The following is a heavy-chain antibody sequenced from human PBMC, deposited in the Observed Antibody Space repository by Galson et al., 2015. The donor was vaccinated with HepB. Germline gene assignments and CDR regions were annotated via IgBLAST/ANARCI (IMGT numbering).Heavy chain of an antibody. CDR3: ARSFATMSFDS. CDR2: IYISGST. D-gene: IGHD5-12*01. J-gene: IGHJ4*02. Sequence: LSLTCTVSGASISSGSYYWSWIRQPAGKGLEWIGRIYISGSTNYNPSLKSRVTMSVDTSKNQFSLELNSVTAADTAVYYCARSFATMSFDSWGQGTLVTVSS. CDR1: GASISSGSYY. V-gene: IGHV4-61*02.